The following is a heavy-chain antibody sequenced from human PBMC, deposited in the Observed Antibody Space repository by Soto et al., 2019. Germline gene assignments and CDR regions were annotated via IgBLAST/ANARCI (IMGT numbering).Heavy chain of an antibody. J-gene: IGHJ4*02. V-gene: IGHV1-3*01. CDR3: ARGSTGYFDY. Sequence: ASVKVSCKTSGYTFTDYAIHWVRQAPGQRLEWMGWINAGNGNTQYSQKFQGRVTITRDTSASTAYMELSSLRSEDTAVYYCARGSTGYFDYWGQGTLVTVS. CDR2: INAGNGNT. D-gene: IGHD4-17*01. CDR1: GYTFTDYA.